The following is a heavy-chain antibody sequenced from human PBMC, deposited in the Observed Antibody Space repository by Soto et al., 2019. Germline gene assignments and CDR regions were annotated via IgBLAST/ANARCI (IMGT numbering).Heavy chain of an antibody. J-gene: IGHJ6*02. V-gene: IGHV1-24*01. CDR2: FDPEDAET. D-gene: IGHD2-15*01. CDR1: GYTLTELS. Sequence: GASVKVSCKVSGYTLTELSMHWVRQPPGKGLEWMGGFDPEDAETIYAQRFQGRVTMTEDTSADTAYMELSSLRSEDTAVYYCAAGVVPYGMDVWGQGTTVTVSS. CDR3: AAGVVPYGMDV.